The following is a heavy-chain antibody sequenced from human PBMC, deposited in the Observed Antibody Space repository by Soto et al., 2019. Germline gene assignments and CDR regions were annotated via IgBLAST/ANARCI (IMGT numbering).Heavy chain of an antibody. CDR2: ISSSSSYI. Sequence: EVQLVESGGGLVKPGGSLRLSCAASGFTFSSYSMNWVRQAPGKGLEWVSSISSSSSYIYYADSVKGRFTISRDNAKNSLYLQMNSLRAEDTAVYYCARDQDGDYAYYYGMDVWGQGTTVTVSS. V-gene: IGHV3-21*01. J-gene: IGHJ6*02. D-gene: IGHD4-17*01. CDR1: GFTFSSYS. CDR3: ARDQDGDYAYYYGMDV.